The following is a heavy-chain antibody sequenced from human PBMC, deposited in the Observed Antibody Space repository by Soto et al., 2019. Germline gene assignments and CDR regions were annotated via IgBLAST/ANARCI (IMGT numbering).Heavy chain of an antibody. CDR3: ATSATYFDY. CDR1: GFSIRSSSYY. CDR2: IYYSGST. V-gene: IGHV4-39*01. J-gene: IGHJ4*02. Sequence: SETLSLTCTFSGFSIRSSSYYWGWIRQPPGKGLEWIGSIYYSGSTYYNPSLKSRVTISVDTSKNQFSLKLSSVTAADTAVYYCATSATYFDYWGQGTLVTVSS. D-gene: IGHD2-2*01.